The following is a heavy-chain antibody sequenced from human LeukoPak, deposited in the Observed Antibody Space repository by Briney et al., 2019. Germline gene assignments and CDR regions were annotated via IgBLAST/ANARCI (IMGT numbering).Heavy chain of an antibody. Sequence: ASVKVSCKASGGTFSSYGISWVRQAPGQGPEWMGGIIPSFGTANYAQKFQGRVTITADKSTSTAYMELSSLRSEDTAVYYRARQSVVAGTGFDYWGQGTLVTVSS. V-gene: IGHV1-69*06. J-gene: IGHJ4*02. CDR1: GGTFSSYG. CDR3: ARQSVVAGTGFDY. CDR2: IIPSFGTA. D-gene: IGHD2-15*01.